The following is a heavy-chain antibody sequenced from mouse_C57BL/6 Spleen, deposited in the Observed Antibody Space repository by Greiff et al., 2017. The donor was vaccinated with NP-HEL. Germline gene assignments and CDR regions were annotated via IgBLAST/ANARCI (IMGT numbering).Heavy chain of an antibody. D-gene: IGHD3-1*01. CDR2: ISDGGSYT. CDR3: ARDRGFLFDD. Sequence: EVQLVESGGGLVKPGGSLKLSCAASGFTFSSYAMSWVRQTPEKRLEWVATISDGGSYTYYPDNVKGRFTISRDNAKNNLYLQMSHLKSEDTAMYYCARDRGFLFDDWGQGTTLTVSS. CDR1: GFTFSSYA. J-gene: IGHJ2*01. V-gene: IGHV5-4*01.